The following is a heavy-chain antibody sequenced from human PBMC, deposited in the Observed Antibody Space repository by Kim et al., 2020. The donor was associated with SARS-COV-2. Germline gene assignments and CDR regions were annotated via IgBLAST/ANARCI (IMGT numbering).Heavy chain of an antibody. CDR3: ARDNSGSGAYFDY. CDR1: GGSISSNNW. Sequence: SETLSLTCAVSGGSISSNNWWNWVRQSPGKGLEWIGEIYHSGSTNYRPSLQSRVTISVDKSKNQFSLKLSSVTAADTAVYYCARDNSGSGAYFDYWGQGTLVTVSS. D-gene: IGHD1-26*01. CDR2: IYHSGST. V-gene: IGHV4-4*02. J-gene: IGHJ4*02.